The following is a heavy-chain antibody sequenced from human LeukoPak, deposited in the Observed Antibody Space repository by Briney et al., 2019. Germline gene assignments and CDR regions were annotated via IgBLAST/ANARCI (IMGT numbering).Heavy chain of an antibody. D-gene: IGHD3-22*01. V-gene: IGHV5-51*01. Sequence: GESLKISCKGSGYGINNYWIGWVRQMPGKGLEWMGIIYPADSDIRYSPSFQGQVTISADKSISTAYLQWSSLKASDTAMYYCARQGYYDSNGYKDYWGQGTLVTVSS. CDR2: IYPADSDI. J-gene: IGHJ4*02. CDR1: GYGINNYW. CDR3: ARQGYYDSNGYKDY.